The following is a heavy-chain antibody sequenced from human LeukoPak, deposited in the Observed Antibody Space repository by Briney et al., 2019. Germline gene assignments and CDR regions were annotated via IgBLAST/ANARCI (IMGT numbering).Heavy chain of an antibody. J-gene: IGHJ4*02. CDR3: ARPRYYYDSSGSFDY. D-gene: IGHD3-22*01. CDR1: GYTFTSYY. V-gene: IGHV1-46*01. Sequence: GASVKVSCKASGYTFTSYYMHWVRQAPGQGLEWMGIINPSGGSTSYAQKFQGRVTMTRDMSTSTVYMELSSLRSEDTAVYYCARPRYYYDSSGSFDYWGQGTLVTVSS. CDR2: INPSGGST.